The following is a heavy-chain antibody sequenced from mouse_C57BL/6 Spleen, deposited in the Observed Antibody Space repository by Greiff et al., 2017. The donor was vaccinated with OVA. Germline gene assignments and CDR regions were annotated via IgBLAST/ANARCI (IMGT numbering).Heavy chain of an antibody. CDR2: IYPRDGST. J-gene: IGHJ4*01. CDR3: ASNYYDYDERYYAMDY. CDR1: GYTFTDHT. D-gene: IGHD2-4*01. V-gene: IGHV1-78*01. Sequence: QVQLQQSDAELVKPGASVKISCKVSGYTFTDHTIHWMKQRPEQGLEWIGYIYPRDGSTKYNEKFKGKATLTADKSSSTAYMQLNSLTSEDSAVYFCASNYYDYDERYYAMDYWGQGTSVTVSS.